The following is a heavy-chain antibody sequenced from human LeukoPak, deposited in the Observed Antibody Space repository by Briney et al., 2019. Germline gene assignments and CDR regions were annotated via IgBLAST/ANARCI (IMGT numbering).Heavy chain of an antibody. CDR3: ARGCSYGSDYYYGMDV. J-gene: IGHJ6*02. Sequence: AASVKVSCKASGYTFTSYAISWVRQAPGQGLEWMGWISGYNGNTKYAQKVQGRVTMTTDTSTSTAYMELRSLRSDDTAVYYCARGCSYGSDYYYGMDVWGQGTTVTVSS. V-gene: IGHV1-18*01. CDR1: GYTFTSYA. D-gene: IGHD5-18*01. CDR2: ISGYNGNT.